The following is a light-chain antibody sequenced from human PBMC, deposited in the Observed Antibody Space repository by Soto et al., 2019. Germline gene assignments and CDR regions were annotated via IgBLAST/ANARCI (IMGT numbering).Light chain of an antibody. Sequence: QSALTQPPSASGSPGQSVTISCTGTSSDVGGYNYVSWYQQHPGKAPKLMMFEVSKPPSGVPDRFSGSKFGNTASLTVSGLQAEDEADYYCASYGGNNNLLFGGGTKLTVL. CDR3: ASYGGNNNLL. CDR2: EVS. V-gene: IGLV2-8*01. J-gene: IGLJ2*01. CDR1: SSDVGGYNY.